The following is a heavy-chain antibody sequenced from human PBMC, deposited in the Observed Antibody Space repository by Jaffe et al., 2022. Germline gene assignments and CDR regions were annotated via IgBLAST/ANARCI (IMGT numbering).Heavy chain of an antibody. CDR2: INSDGSST. D-gene: IGHD3-9*01. Sequence: EVQLVESGGGLVQPGGSLRLSCAASGFTFSSYWMHWVRQAPGKGLVWVSRINSDGSSTSYADSVKGRFTISRDNAKNTLYLQMNSLRAEDTAVYYCARSSGPTLLRYFDWAPFDYWGQGTLVTVSS. CDR1: GFTFSSYW. CDR3: ARSSGPTLLRYFDWAPFDY. V-gene: IGHV3-74*01. J-gene: IGHJ4*02.